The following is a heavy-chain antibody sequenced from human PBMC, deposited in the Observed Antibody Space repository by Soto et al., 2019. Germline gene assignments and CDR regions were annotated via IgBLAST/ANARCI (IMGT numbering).Heavy chain of an antibody. CDR3: AKDRCSGGACYSRNFHYFDY. J-gene: IGHJ4*02. Sequence: EVHLLESGGALVQPGGSLRLSCAASGFTFSNHAMNWVRQAPGKGLEWVSGITGSGDYTYSADSVKGRCTISRDNSKNMLYLQMNSLRAEDTALYFCAKDRCSGGACYSRNFHYFDYWGQGTLVTVSS. V-gene: IGHV3-23*01. CDR1: GFTFSNHA. CDR2: ITGSGDYT. D-gene: IGHD2-15*01.